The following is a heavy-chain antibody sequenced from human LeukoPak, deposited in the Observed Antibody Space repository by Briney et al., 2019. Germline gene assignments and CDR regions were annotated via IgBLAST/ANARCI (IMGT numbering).Heavy chain of an antibody. CDR3: AKSLANYYGSGSYDY. Sequence: GGSLRLSCAASRFTFSNYNMHWVRQAPGKGLEWISYITGSSSTVYYADSVKGRFTISRDNSKNTLYLQMNSLRAEDTAVYYCAKSLANYYGSGSYDYWGQGTLVTVSS. CDR2: ITGSSSTV. D-gene: IGHD3-10*01. J-gene: IGHJ4*02. V-gene: IGHV3-48*01. CDR1: RFTFSNYN.